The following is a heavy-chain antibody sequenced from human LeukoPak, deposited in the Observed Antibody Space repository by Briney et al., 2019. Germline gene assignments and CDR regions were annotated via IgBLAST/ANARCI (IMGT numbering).Heavy chain of an antibody. Sequence: GGSLRHSCAASGFTFSSYAMSWVRQAPGKGLEWVSAISGSGGSTYYADSVKGRFTISRDNSKNTLYLQMNSLRAEDTAVYYCAKDALDSSSTSCYNDYWGQGTLVTVSS. CDR2: ISGSGGST. V-gene: IGHV3-23*01. CDR3: AKDALDSSSTSCYNDY. D-gene: IGHD2-2*02. J-gene: IGHJ4*02. CDR1: GFTFSSYA.